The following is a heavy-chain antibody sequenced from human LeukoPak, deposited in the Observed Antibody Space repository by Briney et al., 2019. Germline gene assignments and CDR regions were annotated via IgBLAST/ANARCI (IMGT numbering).Heavy chain of an antibody. Sequence: GASVKVSCKASGYGLSDYFVHWVRQAPEQGLEWMGLINPHSGDTHYAQKFQGRVNMTRDTSINTAYMELTWLTSDDTAVYYCARVTWFGELFTKGDWFDPWGQGTLVTVSS. CDR1: GYGLSDYF. CDR3: ARVTWFGELFTKGDWFDP. V-gene: IGHV1-2*02. J-gene: IGHJ5*02. D-gene: IGHD3-10*01. CDR2: INPHSGDT.